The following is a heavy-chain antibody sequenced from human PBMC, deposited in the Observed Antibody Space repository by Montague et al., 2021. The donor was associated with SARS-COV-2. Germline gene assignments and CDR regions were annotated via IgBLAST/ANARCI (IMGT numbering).Heavy chain of an antibody. V-gene: IGHV4-4*07. CDR3: ARELEIHDFLSGYYIGD. D-gene: IGHD3-3*01. CDR2: IWTSGST. J-gene: IGHJ4*02. CDR1: GDSISSYL. Sequence: SETLSLTCTVSGDSISSYLWNWVRQPAGKGLEWIGRIWTSGSTNYNPSLKSRVTVSVDTSKNQFSLSLTSVTAADPALYFCARELEIHDFLSGYYIGDWGQGTLVTVSS.